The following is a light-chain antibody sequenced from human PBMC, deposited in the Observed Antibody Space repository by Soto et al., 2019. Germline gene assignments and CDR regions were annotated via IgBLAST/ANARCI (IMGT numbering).Light chain of an antibody. Sequence: EIVLTQSPVTLSLSPGERATLSCRASQSVSSYLAWYQQKPGQAPRLLIYDASNRATGIPARFSGSGSGTDFTLTISSLEPEDFAVYYCQQRSGWPRTFGQGTKVEIK. J-gene: IGKJ1*01. V-gene: IGKV3-11*01. CDR3: QQRSGWPRT. CDR2: DAS. CDR1: QSVSSY.